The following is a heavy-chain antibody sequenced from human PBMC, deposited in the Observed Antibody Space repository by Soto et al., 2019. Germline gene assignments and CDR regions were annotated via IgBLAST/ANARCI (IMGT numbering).Heavy chain of an antibody. V-gene: IGHV3-11*05. Sequence: SVSRLAPGKGLEWVSYISSSSSYTNDADSVKGRFTISRDNAKNSLYLQMNSLRAEDTAVYYCARDHGYSDEPHLFAYRGQGTLVTVSS. D-gene: IGHD1-26*01. CDR2: ISSSSSYT. J-gene: IGHJ4*02. CDR3: ARDHGYSDEPHLFAY.